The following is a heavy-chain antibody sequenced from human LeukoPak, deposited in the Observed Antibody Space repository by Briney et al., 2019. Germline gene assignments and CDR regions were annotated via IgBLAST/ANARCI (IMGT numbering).Heavy chain of an antibody. D-gene: IGHD4-17*01. CDR1: GFIFSNAW. CDR3: TKDRRAQQLWSGDYGVDY. V-gene: IGHV3-15*01. CDR2: IKSKTDGGTA. J-gene: IGHJ4*02. Sequence: PGGSLRLSCGASGFIFSNAWMSWVRQVPGKGLEWVGRIKSKTDGGTADYSAPVKGRLTISRDDSKNTVSLQMNHLKIEDTAIYYCTKDRRAQQLWSGDYGVDYWGQGTLVTVSS.